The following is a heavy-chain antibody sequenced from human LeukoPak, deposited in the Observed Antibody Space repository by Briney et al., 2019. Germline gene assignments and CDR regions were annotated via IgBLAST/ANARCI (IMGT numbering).Heavy chain of an antibody. V-gene: IGHV4-38-2*02. D-gene: IGHD1-26*01. CDR1: GYSISSGYY. Sequence: PSETLSLTCTVSGYSISSGYYWGWIRQPPGKGLEWIGSIYHSRSTYYNPSLKSRVTISVDTSKNQFSLKLSSVTAADTAVYYCARVVDSGSYYEHDYWGQGTLVTVSS. J-gene: IGHJ4*02. CDR2: IYHSRST. CDR3: ARVVDSGSYYEHDY.